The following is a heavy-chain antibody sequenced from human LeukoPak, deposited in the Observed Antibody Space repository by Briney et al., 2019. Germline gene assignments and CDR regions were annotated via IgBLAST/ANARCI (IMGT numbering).Heavy chain of an antibody. J-gene: IGHJ6*02. V-gene: IGHV4-30-2*01. D-gene: IGHD4-17*01. Sequence: SETLSLTCTVSGDSISSGGYSWSWIRQPPGKGLEWIGYIYHSGSTYYNPSLKSRVTISVDRSKNQFSLKLSSVTAADTAVYYCARATVTTSRGYYYYGMDVWGQGTTVTVSS. CDR3: ARATVTTSRGYYYYGMDV. CDR2: IYHSGST. CDR1: GDSISSGGYS.